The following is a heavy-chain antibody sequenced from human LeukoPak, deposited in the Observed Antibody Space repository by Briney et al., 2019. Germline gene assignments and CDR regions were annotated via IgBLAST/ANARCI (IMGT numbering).Heavy chain of an antibody. J-gene: IGHJ4*02. V-gene: IGHV1-18*01. D-gene: IGHD1-1*01. CDR3: ARDLHVERDDY. Sequence: ASVKVSCKASGFVFTSYGFTWVRQAPGQGLEWMGWISANDGKTHYSEKHQGRVTMSTDTATSTAYMELRSLRSDDTAVYYCARDLHVERDDYWCQPTLITVSS. CDR1: GFVFTSYG. CDR2: ISANDGKT.